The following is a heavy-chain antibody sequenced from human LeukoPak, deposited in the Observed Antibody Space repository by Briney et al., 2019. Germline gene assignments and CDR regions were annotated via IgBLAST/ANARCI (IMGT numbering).Heavy chain of an antibody. D-gene: IGHD5-12*01. CDR1: GFTFDDYA. CDR3: AKDRLSGYSGGVIDY. J-gene: IGHJ4*02. CDR2: ISWNSGGI. V-gene: IGHV3-9*03. Sequence: QLVESGGGLVKPGGSLRLSCAASGFTFDDYAMHWVRQAPGKGLECVSGISWNSGGIGYADSVKGRFTISRDNAKNSLYLQMNSLRADDMALYYCAKDRLSGYSGGVIDYWGQGTLVTVSS.